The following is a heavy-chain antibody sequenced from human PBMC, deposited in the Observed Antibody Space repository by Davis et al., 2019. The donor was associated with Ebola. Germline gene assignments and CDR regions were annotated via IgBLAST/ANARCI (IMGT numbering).Heavy chain of an antibody. CDR1: GFTFSDYY. CDR3: ARDCSGGSCYSGFDY. Sequence: GGSLRLSCAASGFTFSDYYMSWIRQAPGKGLEWVSYISSSRSTIYYADSVKGRFTISRDNAKNSLYLQMNSLRAEDTAVYYCARDCSGGSCYSGFDYWGQGTLVTVSS. D-gene: IGHD2-15*01. CDR2: ISSSRSTI. J-gene: IGHJ4*02. V-gene: IGHV3-11*04.